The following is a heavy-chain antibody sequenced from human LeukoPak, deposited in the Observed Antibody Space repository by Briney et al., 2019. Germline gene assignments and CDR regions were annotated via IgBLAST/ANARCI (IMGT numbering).Heavy chain of an antibody. V-gene: IGHV3-48*02. CDR2: ISSSSGTI. CDR3: VRDRAGGNSVWFDP. D-gene: IGHD4-23*01. CDR1: GFTFSSYS. Sequence: LAGGSLRLSCAASGFTFSSYSMDWVRQAPGKGLEWISFISSSSGTIYYADSVKGRFTISRDNAENSLYLQMNSLRDEDTAVYYCVRDRAGGNSVWFDPWGQGTLVTVSS. J-gene: IGHJ5*02.